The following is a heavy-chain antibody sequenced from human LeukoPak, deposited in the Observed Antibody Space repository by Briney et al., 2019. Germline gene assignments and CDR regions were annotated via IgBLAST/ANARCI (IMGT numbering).Heavy chain of an antibody. D-gene: IGHD6-19*01. CDR1: GGSISSSSYY. Sequence: SETLSLTCTVSGGSISSSSYYWGWIRQPRGKGLEWIGSIYYSGSTYYNPSLKSRVTISVDTSKNQFSLKLSSVTAADTAVYYCARYSSGWYFDYWGQGTLVTVSS. V-gene: IGHV4-39*01. CDR2: IYYSGST. J-gene: IGHJ4*02. CDR3: ARYSSGWYFDY.